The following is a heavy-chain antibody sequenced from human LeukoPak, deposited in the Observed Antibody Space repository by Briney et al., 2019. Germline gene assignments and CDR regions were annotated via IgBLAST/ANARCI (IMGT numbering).Heavy chain of an antibody. CDR3: ARSYSSTPQYYYYYYMDV. Sequence: GGSLRLSCAASGLTFSNSGMHWVRQAPGKGLEWVAFIRNDGSNKYYADSVKGRFTISRDNSKNTLYLQMNSLRAEDTAVYYCARSYSSTPQYYYYYYMDVWGKGTTVTVSS. D-gene: IGHD6-13*01. CDR2: IRNDGSNK. CDR1: GLTFSNSG. V-gene: IGHV3-30*02. J-gene: IGHJ6*03.